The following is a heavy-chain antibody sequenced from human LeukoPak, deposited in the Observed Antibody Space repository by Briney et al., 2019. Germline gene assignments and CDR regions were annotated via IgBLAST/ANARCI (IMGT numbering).Heavy chain of an antibody. CDR2: IYSGGST. CDR1: GFTVSSNY. CDR3: AREGDLGCSSTSCYINGMDV. Sequence: GGSLRLSCAASGFTVSSNYMSWVRQAPGKGLEWVSVIYSGGSTYYADSVKGRFTISRDNSKNTLYLQTNSLRAEDTAVYYCAREGDLGCSSTSCYINGMDVWGQGTTVTVSS. D-gene: IGHD2-2*02. V-gene: IGHV3-66*02. J-gene: IGHJ6*02.